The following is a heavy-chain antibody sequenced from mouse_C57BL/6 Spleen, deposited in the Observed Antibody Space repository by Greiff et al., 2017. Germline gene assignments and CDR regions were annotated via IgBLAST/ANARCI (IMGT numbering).Heavy chain of an antibody. V-gene: IGHV1-39*01. J-gene: IGHJ1*03. CDR3: ASGRDYGSTYWYLGV. Sequence: VQLQQSGPELVKPGASVKISCKASGYSFTDYNMNWVKQSNGKSLEWIGVINPNCGTTNYNQKFKGKATLTVDQSSSTAYMQLNSLTSEDSAVYYCASGRDYGSTYWYLGVWGTGTTVTVSS. CDR1: GYSFTDYN. CDR2: INPNCGTT. D-gene: IGHD1-1*01.